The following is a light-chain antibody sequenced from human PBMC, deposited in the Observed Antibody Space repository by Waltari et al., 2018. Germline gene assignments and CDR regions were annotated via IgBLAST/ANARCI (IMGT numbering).Light chain of an antibody. CDR1: SSDVGGYNR. J-gene: IGLJ2*01. CDR3: SSYTNTGDTLV. Sequence: QSALTQPPSVSGSPGQSVTISCTGTSSDVGGYNRLSWYQQSPGTAPTLILYAVNIRPSGVPDRFSGSQSGYTASLTISGLQAEDEGHYYCSSYTNTGDTLVFGGGTELTVL. CDR2: AVN. V-gene: IGLV2-18*02.